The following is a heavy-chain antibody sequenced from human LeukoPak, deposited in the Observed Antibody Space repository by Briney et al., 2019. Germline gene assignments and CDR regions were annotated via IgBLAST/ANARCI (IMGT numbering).Heavy chain of an antibody. J-gene: IGHJ4*02. CDR3: ARQRIGSSWYYFDY. CDR1: GGSISSYY. Sequence: SETLSLTCTVSGGSISSYYWSWIRQPPGKGLEWIGYIYYSGSTNYNPSLKSRVTMSVDTSKNQFSLKLSSVTAADTAVYYCARQRIGSSWYYFDYWGQGTLVTVSS. V-gene: IGHV4-59*08. D-gene: IGHD6-13*01. CDR2: IYYSGST.